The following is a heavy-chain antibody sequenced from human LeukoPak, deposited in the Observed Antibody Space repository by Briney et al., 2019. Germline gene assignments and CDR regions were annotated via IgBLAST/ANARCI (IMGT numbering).Heavy chain of an antibody. CDR2: IKQDGSEK. CDR1: GFTFSSYW. D-gene: IGHD6-13*01. CDR3: AREGGSSWLRNYFDY. V-gene: IGHV3-7*01. Sequence: GGSLRLSCAASGFTFSSYWMSWVRQAPGKGLEWVANIKQDGSEKYYVDSVKGRFTISRDNAKNSLYLQMNSLRAEDTAVYYCAREGGSSWLRNYFDYWGQGTLVTVSS. J-gene: IGHJ4*02.